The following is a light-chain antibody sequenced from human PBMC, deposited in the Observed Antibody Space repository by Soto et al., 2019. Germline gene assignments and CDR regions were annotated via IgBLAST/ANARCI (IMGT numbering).Light chain of an antibody. CDR3: ASWDDSLNVR. V-gene: IGLV1-44*01. CDR1: SSNIGGNT. Sequence: QSVLTQPPSASGTPGQRVTISCSGSSSNIGGNTVNWYQQLPGTAPKLLIYSNNQRPSGVPDRFSGSKSGTSASLAISGLQSEDEAADYCASWDDSLNVRFGGGTKLTVL. J-gene: IGLJ2*01. CDR2: SNN.